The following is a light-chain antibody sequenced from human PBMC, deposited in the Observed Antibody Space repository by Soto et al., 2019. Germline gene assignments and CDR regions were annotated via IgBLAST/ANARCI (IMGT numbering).Light chain of an antibody. V-gene: IGKV1-17*01. Sequence: DIQMTQSPSSLSASVGDRVTITCRASQGIGNDLGWYQQKPGKAPKRLIYAASSLQSGVPSRFSGSGSGTEFTLTISSLQPEDFAAYYCPQHNSYPLTFGQGTKVEIK. CDR1: QGIGND. J-gene: IGKJ1*01. CDR2: AAS. CDR3: PQHNSYPLT.